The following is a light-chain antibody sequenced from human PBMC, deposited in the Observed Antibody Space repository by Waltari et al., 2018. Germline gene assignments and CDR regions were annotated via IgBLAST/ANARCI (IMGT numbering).Light chain of an antibody. J-gene: IGLJ3*02. V-gene: IGLV2-14*03. CDR1: SSDVGGYDY. CDR3: FSYRRSSTWV. Sequence: QSALTQPASVSGSPGQSITISCTGTSSDVGGYDYVSWYQQHPGKATKLLIYEVTKRPSGVSNRFSGSKSANTASLTISGLQAEYEADYYCFSYRRSSTWVFGEGTKLTVL. CDR2: EVT.